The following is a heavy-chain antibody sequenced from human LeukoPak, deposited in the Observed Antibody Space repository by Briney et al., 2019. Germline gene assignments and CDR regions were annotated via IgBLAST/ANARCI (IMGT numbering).Heavy chain of an antibody. Sequence: SAKVSCKASGGTFSSYAISWVRQAPGQGVEGMGGIIPIFGTANYAQKFQGRVTITADESTSTAYMELSSMRSEDTAVYYCAREAAAGTLNWFDPWGQGTLVTVSS. CDR3: AREAAAGTLNWFDP. CDR2: IIPIFGTA. J-gene: IGHJ5*02. D-gene: IGHD6-13*01. CDR1: GGTFSSYA. V-gene: IGHV1-69*13.